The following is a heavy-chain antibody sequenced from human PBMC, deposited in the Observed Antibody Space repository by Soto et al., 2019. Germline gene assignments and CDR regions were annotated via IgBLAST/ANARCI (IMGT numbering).Heavy chain of an antibody. V-gene: IGHV3-73*02. CDR3: ASDTARVYYGLDV. J-gene: IGHJ6*02. Sequence: EVQLVESGGGLVQPGGSLKLSCAASGFTFSGSAMHWVRQASGKGLEWVGRIRSKANNYATAYAASVEGRFTISRDDSKNPAPLQMNSLKTEDTAVYYCASDTARVYYGLDVWGLGTTVTVSS. D-gene: IGHD5-18*01. CDR1: GFTFSGSA. CDR2: IRSKANNYAT.